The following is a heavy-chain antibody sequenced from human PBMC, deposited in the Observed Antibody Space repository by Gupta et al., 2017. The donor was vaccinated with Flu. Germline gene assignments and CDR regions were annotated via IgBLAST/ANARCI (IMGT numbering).Heavy chain of an antibody. Sequence: GQLVASGGGLVQPGGSLRLSCAASGFTVSSNYMRWVRQAPGTGLEWVSVIYSGGSTYYADSVKGRFTISRDNSKNTLYLQMNSLRAEDTAVYYCARDLLSHYYDSSGYYLAYYYGMDVWGQGTTVTVSS. V-gene: IGHV3-66*02. CDR1: GFTVSSNY. CDR3: ARDLLSHYYDSSGYYLAYYYGMDV. CDR2: IYSGGST. J-gene: IGHJ6*02. D-gene: IGHD3-22*01.